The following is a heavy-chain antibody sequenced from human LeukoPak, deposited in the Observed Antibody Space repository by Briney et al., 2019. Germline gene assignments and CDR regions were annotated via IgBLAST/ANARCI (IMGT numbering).Heavy chain of an antibody. Sequence: SVNVSCKASGGTFSSYAISWVRQAPGQGLEWMGGIIPIFGTANYAQKFQGRVTITADESTSTAYMELSSLRSEDTAVYYCATLNYYGGNSLPSTFLGYWGQGTLVTVSS. V-gene: IGHV1-69*13. CDR1: GGTFSSYA. D-gene: IGHD4-23*01. J-gene: IGHJ4*02. CDR2: IIPIFGTA. CDR3: ATLNYYGGNSLPSTFLGY.